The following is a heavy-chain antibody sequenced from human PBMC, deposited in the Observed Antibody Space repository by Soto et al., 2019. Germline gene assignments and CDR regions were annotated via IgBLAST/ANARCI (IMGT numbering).Heavy chain of an antibody. D-gene: IGHD4-17*01. Sequence: QVQLQESGPGLVKPSETLSLTCTVSGGSISSYYWSWIRQPPGKGLEWIGYIYYSGSTNYNPSLKSRVTISVDTSKNQFSLKLSSVTAADTAVYYCERGDYGDYGSWYFDLWGRGTLVTVSS. J-gene: IGHJ2*01. CDR2: IYYSGST. CDR3: ERGDYGDYGSWYFDL. V-gene: IGHV4-59*01. CDR1: GGSISSYY.